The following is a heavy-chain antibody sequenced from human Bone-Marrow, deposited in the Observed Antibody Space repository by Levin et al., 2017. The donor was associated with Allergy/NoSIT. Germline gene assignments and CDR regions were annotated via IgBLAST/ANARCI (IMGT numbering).Heavy chain of an antibody. J-gene: IGHJ4*02. Sequence: ETLSLTCAASGFIVTSDFMSWVRQAPGKGLQWVSMIHNGDRIYYGDSVKGRFTISRDSSKNTLYLEMNSLRAEDTAVYYCVTRGHWGQGTLVTVSS. CDR3: VTRGH. CDR2: IHNGDRI. V-gene: IGHV3-53*01. CDR1: GFIVTSDF. D-gene: IGHD3-10*01.